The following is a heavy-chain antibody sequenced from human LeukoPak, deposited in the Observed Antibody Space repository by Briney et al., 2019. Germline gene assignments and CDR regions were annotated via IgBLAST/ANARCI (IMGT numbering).Heavy chain of an antibody. CDR1: GGSISSSSYY. CDR3: ARVSDSSSSPIGTQNYYSDY. V-gene: IGHV4-39*07. Sequence: SETLSLTCTVSGGSISSSSYYWGWIRQPPGKGLEWIGSIYYSGSTYYNPSLKSRVTISVDTSKNQFSLKLSSVTAADTAVYYCARVSDSSSSPIGTQNYYSDYWGQGTLVTVSS. CDR2: IYYSGST. D-gene: IGHD6-13*01. J-gene: IGHJ4*02.